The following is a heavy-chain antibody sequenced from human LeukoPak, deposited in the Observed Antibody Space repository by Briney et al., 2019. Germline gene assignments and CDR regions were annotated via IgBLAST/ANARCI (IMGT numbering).Heavy chain of an antibody. D-gene: IGHD3-10*01. V-gene: IGHV4-59*12. J-gene: IGHJ4*02. CDR1: GGSISSYY. CDR2: IYYSGST. Sequence: PSETLSLTCTVSGGSISSYYWSWIRQPPGKGLEWIGYIYYSGSTNYNPSLKSRVTISVDTSKNQFSLKLSSVTAADTVVYYCARRFGYGSGSYYGYWGQGTLVTVSS. CDR3: ARRFGYGSGSYYGY.